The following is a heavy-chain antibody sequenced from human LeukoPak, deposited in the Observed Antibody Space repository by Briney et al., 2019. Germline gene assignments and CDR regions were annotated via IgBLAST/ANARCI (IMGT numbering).Heavy chain of an antibody. CDR1: GYTFTSYG. Sequence: ASVKVSCKASGYTFTSYGVSWVRQAPGQGLEWMGWISGYNGDTNYAQKLQGRVTMTTDTSTSTAYMELSSLRSDDTAVYYCARRPVGYYYYYMDVWGKGTTVTVSS. V-gene: IGHV1-18*01. J-gene: IGHJ6*03. CDR2: ISGYNGDT. D-gene: IGHD4-23*01. CDR3: ARRPVGYYYYYMDV.